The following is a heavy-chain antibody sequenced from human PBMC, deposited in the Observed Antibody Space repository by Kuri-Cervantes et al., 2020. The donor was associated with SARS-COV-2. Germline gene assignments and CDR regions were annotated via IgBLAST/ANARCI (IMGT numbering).Heavy chain of an antibody. J-gene: IGHJ3*02. CDR1: GGSFSGYY. CDR2: INHSGST. CDR3: ARSSGVVTGDAFDI. V-gene: IGHV4-34*01. Sequence: SETLSLTCAVYGGSFSGYYWSWIRQPPGKGLEWIGEINHSGSTNYNPSLKSRVTIPVDTSKNQFSLKLSSVTAADTAVYYCARSSGVVTGDAFDIWGQGTMVTVSS. D-gene: IGHD3-3*01.